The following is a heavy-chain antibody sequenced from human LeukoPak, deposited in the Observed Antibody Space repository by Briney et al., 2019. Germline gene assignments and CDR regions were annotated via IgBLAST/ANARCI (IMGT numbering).Heavy chain of an antibody. CDR1: GYTLTNYY. J-gene: IGHJ3*02. CDR3: ARIRDGYNDAYDI. V-gene: IGHV1-46*01. CDR2: INPGGGNT. Sequence: ASVKVSCKASGYTLTNYYMHWVRRAPGQGLEWMGLINPGGGNTNYAQNFQGRVTMTRDTSTSTVYMELSSLRSEDTAIYYCARIRDGYNDAYDIWGQGTVVTVPS. D-gene: IGHD5-24*01.